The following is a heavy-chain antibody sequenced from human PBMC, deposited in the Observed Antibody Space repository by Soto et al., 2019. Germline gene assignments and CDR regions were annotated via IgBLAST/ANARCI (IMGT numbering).Heavy chain of an antibody. V-gene: IGHV3-21*01. CDR2: ISGTSDYI. CDR3: ARDPSYYRSGSYYYFDY. CDR1: GVSFSISR. Sequence: PGGCLRLCCAASGVSFSISRMDWVRQAQGKGLEWVSSISGTSDYISYADSVKGRFTISRDNAKNSLYLQMNSLRAEDTAVYFCARDPSYYRSGSYYYFDYWGQGALVTVSS. J-gene: IGHJ4*02. D-gene: IGHD3-10*01.